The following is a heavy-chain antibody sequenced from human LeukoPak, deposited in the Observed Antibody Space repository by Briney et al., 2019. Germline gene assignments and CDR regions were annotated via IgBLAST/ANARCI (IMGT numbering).Heavy chain of an antibody. D-gene: IGHD3-22*01. J-gene: IGHJ4*02. CDR3: ARDGDYYDSSGYYTPFDY. Sequence: PGGSLRLSCTASGSTFSSYTMHWVRQAPGKGLEWVAVISYDGSNKYYADSVKGRFTISRDNSKNTLYLQMNSLRAEDTAVYYCARDGDYYDSSGYYTPFDYWGQGTLVTVSS. CDR2: ISYDGSNK. CDR1: GSTFSSYT. V-gene: IGHV3-30-3*01.